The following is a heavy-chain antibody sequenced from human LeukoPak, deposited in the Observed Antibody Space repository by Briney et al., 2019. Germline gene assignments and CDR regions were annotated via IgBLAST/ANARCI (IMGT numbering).Heavy chain of an antibody. D-gene: IGHD3-16*01. V-gene: IGHV3-7*01. J-gene: IGHJ5*02. Sequence: GGSLRLSCAASGFTFSSYAMSWVRQTPGKGLEWVANIKQDGSEKNYVDSVKGRFTIFRDNARNSLYLQMNSLRAEDTAVYYCASHSYGYNHWGQGTLVIVSS. CDR2: IKQDGSEK. CDR3: ASHSYGYNH. CDR1: GFTFSSYA.